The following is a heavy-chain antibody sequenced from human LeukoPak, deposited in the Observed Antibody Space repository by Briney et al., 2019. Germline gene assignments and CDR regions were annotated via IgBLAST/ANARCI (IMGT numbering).Heavy chain of an antibody. CDR3: TTGVRGD. CDR1: GLTVTNAW. D-gene: IGHD3-10*01. CDR2: IASKTDGGAT. Sequence: GGSLRLSCSASGLTVTNAWMNWVRQAPGEGLDWVGRIASKTDGGATDYAAPVKGRFTISRDDSKNTLNLQMNSLKTEDTAVYYCTTGVRGDWGQGTLVTVSS. J-gene: IGHJ4*02. V-gene: IGHV3-15*07.